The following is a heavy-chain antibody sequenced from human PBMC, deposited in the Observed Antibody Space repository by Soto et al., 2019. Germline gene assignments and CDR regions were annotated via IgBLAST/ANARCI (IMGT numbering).Heavy chain of an antibody. Sequence: SVMRSATRSVGDGSRSCPSFYQRFIRPPPAKALDWIGRIYYSGSTHYTPSLKNRVTISIDTSKKQFSLQLSSVTAADTAVYYCARHRCSGGRCYIPNRGYYYLDVRAKPLTVTVYS. J-gene: IGHJ6*03. CDR3: ARHRCSGGRCYIPNRGYYYLDV. CDR2: IYYSGST. D-gene: IGHD2-15*01. CDR1: DGSRSCPSFY. V-gene: IGHV4-39*01.